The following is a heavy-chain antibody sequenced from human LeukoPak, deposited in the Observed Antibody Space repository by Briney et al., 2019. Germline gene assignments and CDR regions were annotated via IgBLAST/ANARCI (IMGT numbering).Heavy chain of an antibody. Sequence: PSETLSLTCTVSGGSISSYYWSWIRQPAGKGLEWIGRIYTSGSTNYNPSLKSRVTMSVDTSKNQFSLKLSSVTAADTAVYYCARGRIYCISTSCDSAAFDYWGQGTLVTVSS. CDR2: IYTSGST. V-gene: IGHV4-4*07. D-gene: IGHD2-2*01. J-gene: IGHJ4*02. CDR3: ARGRIYCISTSCDSAAFDY. CDR1: GGSISSYY.